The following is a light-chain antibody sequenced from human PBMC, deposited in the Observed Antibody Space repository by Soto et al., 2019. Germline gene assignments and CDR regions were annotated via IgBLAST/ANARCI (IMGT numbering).Light chain of an antibody. Sequence: QSALTQPASVSGSPGQSITISCTGTSSDVGSYSYVSWYQQHPGKAPKLMIYDVTNRPSGISNRFSGSKSANTASLTISGLQAEDEADYYCNSYTSSSTFVFGTGTKLTVL. CDR2: DVT. V-gene: IGLV2-14*03. J-gene: IGLJ1*01. CDR3: NSYTSSSTFV. CDR1: SSDVGSYSY.